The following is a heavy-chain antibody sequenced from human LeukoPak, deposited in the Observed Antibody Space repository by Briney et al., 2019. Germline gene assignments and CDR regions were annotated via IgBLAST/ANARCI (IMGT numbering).Heavy chain of an antibody. J-gene: IGHJ3*02. V-gene: IGHV3-48*04. CDR2: ISSSSSTI. Sequence: QTGGSLRLSCVASGFTFSTYKMNWVRQAPGKGLEWVSFISSSSSTIYYADSVKGRFTISRDNAKNSLYLQMNSLRAEDTAVYYCARDACPSCYYGDAFDIWGQGTMVTVSS. CDR1: GFTFSTYK. D-gene: IGHD2-2*01. CDR3: ARDACPSCYYGDAFDI.